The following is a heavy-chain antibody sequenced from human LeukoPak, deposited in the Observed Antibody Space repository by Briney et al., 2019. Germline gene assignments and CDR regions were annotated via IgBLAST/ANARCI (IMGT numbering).Heavy chain of an antibody. J-gene: IGHJ4*02. CDR1: GYTFTSYD. CDR2: MNPNSGNT. CDR3: ARVYYDFWSGYQLPFDY. V-gene: IGHV1-8*01. Sequence: ASVKVSCKASGYTFTSYDINWVRQATGQGLEWMGWMNPNSGNTGYAQKFQGRVTMTRNTSISTANMELSSLRSEDTAVYYCARVYYDFWSGYQLPFDYWGQGTLVTVSS. D-gene: IGHD3-3*01.